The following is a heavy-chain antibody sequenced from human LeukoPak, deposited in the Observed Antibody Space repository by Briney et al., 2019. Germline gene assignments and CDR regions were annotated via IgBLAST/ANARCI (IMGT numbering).Heavy chain of an antibody. CDR1: GGSISSYY. CDR2: IYTSGST. J-gene: IGHJ6*03. V-gene: IGHV4-4*07. Sequence: PSETLSLTCTVSGGSISSYYWSWIRRPAGKGLEWIGRIYTSGSTNYNPSLKSRVTISVDKSKNQFSLKLSSVTAADTAVYYCARGGHDYGDFARYYYYMDVWGKGTTVTVSS. CDR3: ARGGHDYGDFARYYYYMDV. D-gene: IGHD4-17*01.